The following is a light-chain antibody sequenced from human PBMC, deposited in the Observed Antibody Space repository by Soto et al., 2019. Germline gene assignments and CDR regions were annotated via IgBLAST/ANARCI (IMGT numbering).Light chain of an antibody. V-gene: IGKV3-20*01. Sequence: EIVLTQSPGTLSLSLGERATLSCRASQSVSSNYLAWYQQKPGQAPRLLIYGASSRATGIPDRFSGSGSGTDFTLTINRLEPEDFAVYYCQQYGSSPYTFGQGTKLEIK. J-gene: IGKJ2*01. CDR3: QQYGSSPYT. CDR1: QSVSSNY. CDR2: GAS.